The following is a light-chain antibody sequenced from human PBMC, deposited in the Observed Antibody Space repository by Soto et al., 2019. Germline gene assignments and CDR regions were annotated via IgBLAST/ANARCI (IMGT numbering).Light chain of an antibody. V-gene: IGKV3-15*01. Sequence: EIVMTQSPVALSVSPGEIAALSCRASQSVGSNFAWNQQRPGQAPRVLIYGTSTRATGVPARLSGSGSGTDFTLTISSLQSEDFAVYYCQQYNKGPYTFGQGTRLEIK. CDR2: GTS. J-gene: IGKJ2*01. CDR1: QSVGSN. CDR3: QQYNKGPYT.